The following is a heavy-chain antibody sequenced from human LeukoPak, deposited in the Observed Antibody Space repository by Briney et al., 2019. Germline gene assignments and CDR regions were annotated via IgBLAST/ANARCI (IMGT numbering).Heavy chain of an antibody. CDR1: GGSFSGYY. D-gene: IGHD2-2*01. CDR3: ARGYHRAHDY. CDR2: INHSGST. Sequence: SETLSLTCAVYGGSFSGYYWSWIRQPPGKGLEWIGEINHSGSTNYNPSLKSRVTISVDTSKNQFSLKLSSVTAADTAVYYCARGYHRAHDYWGQGTLVTVSS. J-gene: IGHJ4*02. V-gene: IGHV4-34*01.